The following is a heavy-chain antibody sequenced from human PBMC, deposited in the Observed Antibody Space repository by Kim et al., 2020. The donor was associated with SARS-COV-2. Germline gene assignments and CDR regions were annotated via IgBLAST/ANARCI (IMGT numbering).Heavy chain of an antibody. V-gene: IGHV3-23*01. J-gene: IGHJ5*02. D-gene: IGHD5-18*01. Sequence: AESVKGRFTISRSTSKNTLYLQMNSLGAEDTAVYYCAKDTGYSYANWFDPWGQGTLVTVSS. CDR3: AKDTGYSYANWFDP.